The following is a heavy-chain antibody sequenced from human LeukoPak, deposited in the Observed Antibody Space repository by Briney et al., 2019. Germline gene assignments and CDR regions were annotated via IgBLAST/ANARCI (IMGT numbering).Heavy chain of an antibody. J-gene: IGHJ1*01. Sequence: GGSLRLSCAASGFTFSSYAMSWVRQAPGKGLEWVSAISGSGGSTYYAESVKGRFTISRDNSKNTLYLQMNSLRAEDTAVYYCAKGPGYSSGWSSAEYFQHWGQGTLVTVSS. CDR1: GFTFSSYA. D-gene: IGHD6-19*01. CDR3: AKGPGYSSGWSSAEYFQH. CDR2: ISGSGGST. V-gene: IGHV3-23*01.